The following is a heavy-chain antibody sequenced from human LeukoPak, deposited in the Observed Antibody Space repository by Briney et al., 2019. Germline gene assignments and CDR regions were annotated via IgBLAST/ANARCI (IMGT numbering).Heavy chain of an antibody. D-gene: IGHD4-23*01. V-gene: IGHV1-18*04. CDR3: ARERAELHYFDY. CDR1: GYTFTGYY. Sequence: ASVKVSCKASGYTFTGYYMHWVRQAPGQGLEWMGWISAYNGNTNYAQKLQGRVTMTTDTSTSTAYMELRSLRSDDTAVYYCARERAELHYFDYWGQGTLVTVSS. J-gene: IGHJ4*02. CDR2: ISAYNGNT.